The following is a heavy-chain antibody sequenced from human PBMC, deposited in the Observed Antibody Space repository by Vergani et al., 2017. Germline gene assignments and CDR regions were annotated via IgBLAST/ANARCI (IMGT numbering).Heavy chain of an antibody. CDR2: INPNSGGT. CDR3: ARDGTYYYGSGSFYLFDY. CDR1: GYTFTGYY. V-gene: IGHV1-2*02. Sequence: QVQLVQSGAEVKKPGASVKVSCKASGYTFTGYYMHWVRQAPGQGLEWMGWINPNSGGTNYAQKFQGRVTMTRDTSISTAYMELSRLGSDDTAVYYCARDGTYYYGSGSFYLFDYWGQGTLVTVSS. J-gene: IGHJ4*02. D-gene: IGHD3-10*01.